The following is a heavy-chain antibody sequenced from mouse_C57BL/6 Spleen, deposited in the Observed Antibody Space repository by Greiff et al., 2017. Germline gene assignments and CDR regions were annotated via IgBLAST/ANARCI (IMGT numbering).Heavy chain of an antibody. D-gene: IGHD3-3*01. J-gene: IGHJ2*01. Sequence: VKVVESGPGLVQPSQSLSITCTVSGFSLTSYGVHWVRQSPGKGLEWLGVIWRGGSTDYNAAFMSRLSITKDNSKSQVFFKMNSLQADDTAIYYCAKRGTGAYFDYWGQGTTLTVSS. V-gene: IGHV2-5*01. CDR2: IWRGGST. CDR1: GFSLTSYG. CDR3: AKRGTGAYFDY.